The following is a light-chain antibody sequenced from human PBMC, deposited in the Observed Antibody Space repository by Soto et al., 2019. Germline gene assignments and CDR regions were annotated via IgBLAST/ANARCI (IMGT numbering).Light chain of an antibody. CDR1: SSDVGSYNL. Sequence: QSALTQPASVSGSPGQSITISCTGTSSDVGSYNLVSWYQQHPGKAPKLMIYEVSKRPSGVSNRFSGSKSGNTASLTISGLQAEDEADYYCCSYAGSSTLFGGGTKLIVL. V-gene: IGLV2-23*02. J-gene: IGLJ2*01. CDR2: EVS. CDR3: CSYAGSSTL.